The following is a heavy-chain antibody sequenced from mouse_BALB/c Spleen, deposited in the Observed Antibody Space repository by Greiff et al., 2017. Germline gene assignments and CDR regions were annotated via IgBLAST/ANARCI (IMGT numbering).Heavy chain of an antibody. Sequence: VQLQQSGAELVRPGALVKLSCKASGFNIKDYYMHWVKQRPEQGLEWIGWIDPENGNTIYDPKFQGKASITADTSSNTAYLQLSSLTSEDTAVYYCAYGYAMDYWGQGTSVTVSS. J-gene: IGHJ4*01. D-gene: IGHD1-1*01. CDR3: AYGYAMDY. CDR2: IDPENGNT. CDR1: GFNIKDYY. V-gene: IGHV14-1*02.